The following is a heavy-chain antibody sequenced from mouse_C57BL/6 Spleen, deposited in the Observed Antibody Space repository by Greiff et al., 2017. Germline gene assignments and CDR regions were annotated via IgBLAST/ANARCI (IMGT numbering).Heavy chain of an antibody. D-gene: IGHD1-1*01. CDR1: GFTFSDYG. CDR2: ISSGSSTI. Sequence: EVQVVESGGGLVKPGGSLKLSCAASGFTFSDYGMHWVRQAPEEGLEWVAYISSGSSTIYYADTVKGRFTISRDNAKNTLFLQMTSLMSEDTAMYYCASDYGRGFAYWGQGTLVTVSA. J-gene: IGHJ3*01. CDR3: ASDYGRGFAY. V-gene: IGHV5-17*01.